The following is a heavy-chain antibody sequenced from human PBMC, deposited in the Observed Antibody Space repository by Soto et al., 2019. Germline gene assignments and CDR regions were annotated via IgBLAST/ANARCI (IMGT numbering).Heavy chain of an antibody. CDR1: GYVFTSYG. CDR2: INTYNGNT. CDR3: VLVDVYVTTSPQDV. D-gene: IGHD3-16*01. V-gene: IGHV1-18*01. Sequence: QVQLVQSGEEVKNPGASVKVSCKTSGYVFTSYGIGWARQAPGQGLEWMGWINTYNGNTNYAQNLQGRVTLTTDTSTSTAYMELRSLRSHDTAIYYCVLVDVYVTTSPQDVWGQGTTVNVSS. J-gene: IGHJ6*02.